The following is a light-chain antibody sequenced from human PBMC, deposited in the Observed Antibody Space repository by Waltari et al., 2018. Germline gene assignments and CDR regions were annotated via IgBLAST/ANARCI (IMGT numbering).Light chain of an antibody. CDR2: SAS. Sequence: MTQSPSSLSASIGDRVTITCRASQTINTFLNWYQQKPGKAPHLLIFSASSLSTGVPSRFSGSGSGTDFTLTITSLQPEDFATYYCQQTYSSLITFGQGTRLDIK. J-gene: IGKJ5*01. V-gene: IGKV1-39*01. CDR3: QQTYSSLIT. CDR1: QTINTF.